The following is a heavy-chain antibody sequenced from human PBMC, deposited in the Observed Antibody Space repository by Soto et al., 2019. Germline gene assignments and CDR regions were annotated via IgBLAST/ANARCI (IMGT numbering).Heavy chain of an antibody. D-gene: IGHD6-19*01. CDR2: ISAGSSTI. V-gene: IGHV3-48*01. CDR1: GFTFSTYN. J-gene: IGHJ4*02. Sequence: EVQLVESGGGLVQPGGSLRLSCAASGFTFSTYNMNWVRQAPGKGLEWLSFISAGSSTIYYADSVKGRFTISRDNAKNSLYLQMNSLRAEDTAVYYCARADTSCWHPPFDYWGQGTLVTVSS. CDR3: ARADTSCWHPPFDY.